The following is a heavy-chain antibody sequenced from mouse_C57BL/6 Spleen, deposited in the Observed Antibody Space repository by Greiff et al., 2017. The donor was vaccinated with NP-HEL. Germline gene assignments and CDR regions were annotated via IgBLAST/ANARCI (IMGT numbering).Heavy chain of an antibody. V-gene: IGHV2-2*01. CDR3: ARNRVYYGNYGAMDY. D-gene: IGHD2-1*01. CDR1: GFSLTSYG. J-gene: IGHJ4*01. CDR2: IWSGGSP. Sequence: QVQLQQSGPGLVQPSQSLSITCTVSGFSLTSYGVHWVRQSPGKGLEWLGVIWSGGSPDYNAAFISRLSISKDNSKSQVFFKMNSLQADDTAIYYCARNRVYYGNYGAMDYWGQGTSVTVSS.